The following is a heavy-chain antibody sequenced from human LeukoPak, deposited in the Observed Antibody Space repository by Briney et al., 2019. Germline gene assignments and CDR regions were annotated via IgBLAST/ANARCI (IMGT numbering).Heavy chain of an antibody. Sequence: PGGSLRLSCAASGFTFSSYSMNWVRQAPGKGLEWVSYITFSSSIIYYADSVKGRFTISRDNAKNSLYLQMNSLRAEDTAVYYCARVVGYYDSSGYHDAFDIWGQGTMVTVSS. V-gene: IGHV3-48*01. CDR1: GFTFSSYS. CDR2: ITFSSSII. J-gene: IGHJ3*02. CDR3: ARVVGYYDSSGYHDAFDI. D-gene: IGHD3-22*01.